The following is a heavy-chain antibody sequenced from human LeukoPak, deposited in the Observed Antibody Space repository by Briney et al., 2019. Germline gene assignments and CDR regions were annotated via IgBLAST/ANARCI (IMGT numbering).Heavy chain of an antibody. J-gene: IGHJ4*02. Sequence: SETLSLTCTVSGGSISSGDYYWSWIRQPPGKGLEWIGYIYYSGSTYYNPSLKSRVTISVDTSKNQFSLKLSSVTAADTAVYYCARGQDSSSWSGTFDYWGQGTLVTVSS. D-gene: IGHD6-13*01. CDR3: ARGQDSSSWSGTFDY. CDR1: GGSISSGDYY. CDR2: IYYSGST. V-gene: IGHV4-30-4*01.